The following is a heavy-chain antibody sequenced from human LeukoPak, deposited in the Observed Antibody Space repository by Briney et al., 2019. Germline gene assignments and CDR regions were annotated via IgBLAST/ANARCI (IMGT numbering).Heavy chain of an antibody. D-gene: IGHD6-19*01. Sequence: PGGSLRLSCAASGFTFSTYYMNWVRQAPGKGLEWVSSISTSSSYIYYADAVKGRFTISRDNAKNSLYLQMNSLRAEDTAVYYCARLTTVAGTTFHFDYWGQGTLVTVSS. CDR2: ISTSSSYI. J-gene: IGHJ4*02. V-gene: IGHV3-21*01. CDR3: ARLTTVAGTTFHFDY. CDR1: GFTFSTYY.